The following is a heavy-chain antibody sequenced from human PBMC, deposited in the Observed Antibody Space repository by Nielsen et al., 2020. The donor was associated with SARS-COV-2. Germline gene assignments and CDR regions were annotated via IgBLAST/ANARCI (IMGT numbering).Heavy chain of an antibody. Sequence: WVRQAPGQGLEWMGIINPSGGSTSYAQKFQGRVTMTRDTSTSTAYMELSSLRSEDTAVYYCASTIPGIAARGSYYYYGMDVWGQGTTVTVSS. CDR2: INPSGGST. V-gene: IGHV1-46*01. D-gene: IGHD6-13*01. CDR3: ASTIPGIAARGSYYYYGMDV. J-gene: IGHJ6*02.